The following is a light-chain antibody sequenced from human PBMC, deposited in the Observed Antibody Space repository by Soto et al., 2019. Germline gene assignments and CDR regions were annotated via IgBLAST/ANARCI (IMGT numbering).Light chain of an antibody. CDR2: DTN. Sequence: QSVLTQPPSASGTPGQTVTISCSGSSSNIGLNDVHWYRQLSGTAPQILIYDTNQQATGVPDRFSGSRSGTSASLAIHGLQSEDEADYDCAAWDDSLNGPVFGGGTQLTIL. CDR1: SSNIGLND. CDR3: AAWDDSLNGPV. J-gene: IGLJ2*01. V-gene: IGLV1-44*01.